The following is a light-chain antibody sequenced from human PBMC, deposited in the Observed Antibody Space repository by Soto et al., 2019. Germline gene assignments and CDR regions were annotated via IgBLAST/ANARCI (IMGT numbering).Light chain of an antibody. J-gene: IGLJ2*01. CDR3: ETWDRDTVV. V-gene: IGLV4-60*02. CDR1: SRHISYI. CDR2: LEGSGSY. Sequence: QPVLTQSSSASASLGSSVKLTCTLSSRHISYIIAWHQQQPGKAPRYLMKLEGSGSYNKGSAIPDRFSGSSSGADRYLSISNLQFEDEADYYCETWDRDTVVFGGGTQLTVL.